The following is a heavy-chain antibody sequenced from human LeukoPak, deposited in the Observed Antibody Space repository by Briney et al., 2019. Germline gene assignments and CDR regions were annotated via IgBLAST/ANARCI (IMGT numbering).Heavy chain of an antibody. CDR3: ARDLATVATPYFDY. V-gene: IGHV1-2*02. D-gene: IGHD4-23*01. Sequence: ASVKVSRKASGYTFTGYYIHWVRQAPGQGLEWMGWINPNSGGTNYAQKFQGRVSVTRDTSISTVYMELSRLTYDDTAVYYCARDLATVATPYFDYWGQGALVTVSS. CDR1: GYTFTGYY. J-gene: IGHJ4*02. CDR2: INPNSGGT.